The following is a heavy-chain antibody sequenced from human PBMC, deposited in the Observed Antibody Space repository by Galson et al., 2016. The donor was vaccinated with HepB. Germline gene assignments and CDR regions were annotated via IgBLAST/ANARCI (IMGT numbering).Heavy chain of an antibody. CDR2: LNPNSGNT. J-gene: IGHJ5*02. V-gene: IGHV1-8*01. Sequence: SVKVSCKVSGYTFTSLEINWVRQAAGQGLEWIGWLNPNSGNTGYVQKFQGRVAMTRNNSISTAYLELSSLRSDDTAVYYCARVSGYSYASDPWGQGTLVTVSS. CDR3: ARVSGYSYASDP. D-gene: IGHD5-18*01. CDR1: GYTFTSLE.